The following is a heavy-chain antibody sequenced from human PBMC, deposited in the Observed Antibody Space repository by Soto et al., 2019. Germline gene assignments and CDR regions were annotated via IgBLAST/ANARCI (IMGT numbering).Heavy chain of an antibody. CDR3: ARESRFLEWLSLNWFDT. CDR2: ISSSSSTI. CDR1: GFTFSSYS. V-gene: IGHV3-48*02. D-gene: IGHD3-3*01. Sequence: GGSLRLSCAASGFTFSSYSMNWVRQAPGKGLERVSYISSSSSTIYYADSVKGRFTISRDNAKNSLYLQMNSLRDEDTAVYYCARESRFLEWLSLNWFDTWGQGTLVTVSS. J-gene: IGHJ5*02.